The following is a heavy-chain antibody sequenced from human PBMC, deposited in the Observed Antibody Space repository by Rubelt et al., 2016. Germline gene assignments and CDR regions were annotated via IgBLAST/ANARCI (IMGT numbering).Heavy chain of an antibody. D-gene: IGHD3-16*02. J-gene: IGHJ4*02. CDR2: IFSNDEK. V-gene: IGHV2-26*01. Sequence: QVTLKESGPVLVKPTETLTLTCTVSGFSLSNARMGVSWIRQPPGKALEWLAHIFSNDEKSYSTSLKSRLTISKDTSKSQVVLTMTNMDPVDTATYYCAHSNITFGGVIAPPPRYWGQGTLVTVSS. CDR1: GFSLSNARMG. CDR3: AHSNITFGGVIAPPPRY.